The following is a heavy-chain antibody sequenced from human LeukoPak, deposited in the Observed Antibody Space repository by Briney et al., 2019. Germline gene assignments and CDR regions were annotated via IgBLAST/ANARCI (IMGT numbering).Heavy chain of an antibody. CDR1: GFTFSSYW. V-gene: IGHV3-7*02. J-gene: IGHJ6*03. Sequence: GGSLRLSCAASGFTFSSYWMSGVRQAPREGREWVADIKQEGSENYYVDSVKGRFTISRDNAKNSLYLQMNSLRAEDTAVYYCARVGYDFWSGYRYYYYYMDVWGKGTTVTVSS. CDR3: ARVGYDFWSGYRYYYYYMDV. CDR2: IKQEGSEN. D-gene: IGHD3-3*01.